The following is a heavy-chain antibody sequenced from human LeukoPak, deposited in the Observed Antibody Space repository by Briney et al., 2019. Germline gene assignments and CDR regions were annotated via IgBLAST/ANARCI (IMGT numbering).Heavy chain of an antibody. D-gene: IGHD6-19*01. V-gene: IGHV1-2*02. J-gene: IGHJ4*02. CDR1: GYTFTGYY. CDR3: ARDTVSGWHDY. Sequence: ASVKVSCKASGYTFTGYYMHWVRQAPGQGLEWMGWINPNSGGTNYALKFQGRVTMTRDTSISTAYMELSRLRSDDTAVYYCARDTVSGWHDYWGQGTLVTVSS. CDR2: INPNSGGT.